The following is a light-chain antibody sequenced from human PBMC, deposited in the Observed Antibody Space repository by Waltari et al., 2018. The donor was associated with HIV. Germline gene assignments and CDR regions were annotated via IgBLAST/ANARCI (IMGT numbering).Light chain of an antibody. J-gene: IGLJ3*02. CDR1: SSDAGSHNL. Sequence: QSALTQPASVSGSPGQSINISCTATSSDAGSHNLVSWYQHHPGRAPKLIIYEVIKRPSGVSHRFSGSKSGNTASLTISGLQAEDEADYYCCSFADTNTWVFGGGTKLTVL. CDR3: CSFADTNTWV. V-gene: IGLV2-23*02. CDR2: EVI.